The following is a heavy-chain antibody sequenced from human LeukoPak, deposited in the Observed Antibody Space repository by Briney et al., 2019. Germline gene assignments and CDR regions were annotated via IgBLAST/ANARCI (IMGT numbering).Heavy chain of an antibody. V-gene: IGHV3-21*01. Sequence: GGSLRLPCAASGFTFSSYSMNWVRQAPGKGLEWVSSISSSSSYIYYADSVKGRFTISRDNAKNSLYLQMNSLRAEDAAVYYCASASGYNFREKNFDYWGQGTLVTVSS. D-gene: IGHD5-24*01. CDR1: GFTFSSYS. J-gene: IGHJ4*02. CDR2: ISSSSSYI. CDR3: ASASGYNFREKNFDY.